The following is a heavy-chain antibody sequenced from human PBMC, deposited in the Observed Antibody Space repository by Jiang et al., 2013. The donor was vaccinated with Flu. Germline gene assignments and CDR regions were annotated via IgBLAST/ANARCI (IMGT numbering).Heavy chain of an antibody. CDR2: IYYSGST. D-gene: IGHD3-10*01. Sequence: PGLVKPSETLSLTCTVSGASVSSSSYYWGWIRQPPGRGLEWIGSIYYSGSTYYNPSLKSRVTISVDTSKNQFSLKLSSVTAADTAVYYCARAGFREFDYYYYGMDVWGQGTTVTVSS. CDR3: ARAGFREFDYYYYGMDV. J-gene: IGHJ6*02. V-gene: IGHV4-39*07. CDR1: GASVSSSSYY.